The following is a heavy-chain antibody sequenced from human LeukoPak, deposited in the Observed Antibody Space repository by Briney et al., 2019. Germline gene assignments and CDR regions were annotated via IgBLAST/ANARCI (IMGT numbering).Heavy chain of an antibody. D-gene: IGHD6-19*01. CDR3: ARNSSGWYDPNYFDY. CDR2: ISAYNGNT. CDR1: GYTFTSYG. V-gene: IGHV1-18*01. J-gene: IGHJ4*02. Sequence: ASVKVSCKASGYTFTSYGISWVRQAPGQGLEWMGWISAYNGNTNYAQNLQGSVTMTTDTSTSTAYMELRSLRSDDTAVYYCARNSSGWYDPNYFDYWGQGTLVTVSS.